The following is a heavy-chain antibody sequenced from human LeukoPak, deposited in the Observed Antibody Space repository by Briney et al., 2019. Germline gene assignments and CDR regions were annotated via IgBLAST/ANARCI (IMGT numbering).Heavy chain of an antibody. Sequence: GGSLRLSCVASGFTFSSYAMTWVRQAPGKGLEWVSAISGSGGSTYYADSVKGRFTISRDNSKNTLYLQMNSLRAEDTAVYYCARGRGPYGMDVWGQGTTVTVSS. V-gene: IGHV3-23*01. CDR1: GFTFSSYA. CDR2: ISGSGGST. D-gene: IGHD3-10*01. J-gene: IGHJ6*02. CDR3: ARGRGPYGMDV.